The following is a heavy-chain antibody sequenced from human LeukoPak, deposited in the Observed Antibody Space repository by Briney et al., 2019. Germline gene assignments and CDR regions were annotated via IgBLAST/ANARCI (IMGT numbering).Heavy chain of an antibody. D-gene: IGHD1-26*01. CDR2: IYHSGST. CDR1: GGSTSSSSYY. CDR3: ARVGVGGPYYYMDV. V-gene: IGHV4-39*01. Sequence: PSETLSLTCTVSGGSTSSSSYYWGWIRQAPGKGLEWIGSIYHSGSTHYNPSLKSRVTISVDTSKNQFSLNLRSVTAADTAVYYCARVGVGGPYYYMDVWGKGTTVTVSS. J-gene: IGHJ6*03.